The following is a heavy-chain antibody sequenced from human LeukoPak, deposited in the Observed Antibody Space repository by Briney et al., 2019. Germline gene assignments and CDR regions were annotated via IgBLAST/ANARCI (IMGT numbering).Heavy chain of an antibody. V-gene: IGHV4-59*01. J-gene: IGHJ4*02. D-gene: IGHD3-22*01. CDR3: ARGDYYDSSGYFDY. CDR2: IYYNGST. CDR1: GGSISSYY. Sequence: KPSETLSLTCTVSGGSISSYYWSWIRQPPGKGLEWIGYIYYNGSTNYNPSLKSRVTISVDTSKNQFSLKLSSVTAADTAVYYCARGDYYDSSGYFDYWGQGTLVTVSS.